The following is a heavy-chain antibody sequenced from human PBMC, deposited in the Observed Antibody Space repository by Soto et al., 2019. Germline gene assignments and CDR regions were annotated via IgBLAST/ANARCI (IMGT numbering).Heavy chain of an antibody. V-gene: IGHV4-34*01. D-gene: IGHD1-1*01. CDR3: ARVERGTATTVVDAFDI. CDR1: GGSVSGANYY. J-gene: IGHJ3*02. Sequence: QVQLQQWGAGLLKPSETLSLTCAVYGGSVSGANYYWSWIRQPPGKGLERIGEMSHSGGNHFNPSLKSRVTISVDTSTNQFSLKMSPVTAADTALYYCARVERGTATTVVDAFDIWGPGTMVTVSS. CDR2: MSHSGGN.